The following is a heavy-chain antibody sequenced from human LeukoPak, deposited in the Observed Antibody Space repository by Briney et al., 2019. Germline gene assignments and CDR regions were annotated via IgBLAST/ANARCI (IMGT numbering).Heavy chain of an antibody. D-gene: IGHD2-8*01. V-gene: IGHV3-53*01. J-gene: IGHJ1*01. CDR3: ASMYFSQYLQH. Sequence: GGSLRLSCAASGFTVNSNYMSWVRQAPGKGLEWVSVTYSGGSTYYADSVKGRFTISRDNSKNTLYLQMNSLRAEDTAVYYCASMYFSQYLQHWGQGTLVTVSS. CDR2: TYSGGST. CDR1: GFTVNSNY.